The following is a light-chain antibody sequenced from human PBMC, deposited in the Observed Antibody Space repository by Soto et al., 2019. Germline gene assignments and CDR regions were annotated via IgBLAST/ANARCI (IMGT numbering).Light chain of an antibody. J-gene: IGKJ3*01. Sequence: EIVLTQSPATLSLSPGERATLSCRASQSVSSNLAWYQQKPGQAPRLLIYGASTRATGIPARFSGSGSGTDFTLTISSLEPEDFAVYYCQQRSNWLLTFGPGTKVDIK. CDR1: QSVSSN. V-gene: IGKV3-11*01. CDR3: QQRSNWLLT. CDR2: GAS.